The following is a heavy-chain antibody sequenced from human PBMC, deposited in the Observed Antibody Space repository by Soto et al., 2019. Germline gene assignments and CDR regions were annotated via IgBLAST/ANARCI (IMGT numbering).Heavy chain of an antibody. V-gene: IGHV4-34*01. J-gene: IGHJ6*03. D-gene: IGHD6-13*01. Sequence: PSETLSLTCAVYGGSFSGYYWSWIRQPPGKGLEWIGEINHSGSTNYNPSLKSRVTISVDTSKNQFSLKLSSVTAADTAVYYCARGLKQQLVRPYYYYYMDVWGKGTTVTVS. CDR3: ARGLKQQLVRPYYYYYMDV. CDR2: INHSGST. CDR1: GGSFSGYY.